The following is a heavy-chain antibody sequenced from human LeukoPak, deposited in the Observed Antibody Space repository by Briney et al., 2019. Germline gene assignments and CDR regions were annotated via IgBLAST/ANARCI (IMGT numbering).Heavy chain of an antibody. Sequence: SETLSLTCAVYGGSFSGYCWSWIRQPPGKGLEWIGEINHSGSTNYNPSLKSRVTISVDTSKNQFSLKLSSVTAADTAVYYCARGLTTNGSGRYSYYYKDVWGKGTTVTVSS. D-gene: IGHD3-10*01. CDR3: ARGLTTNGSGRYSYYYKDV. J-gene: IGHJ6*03. CDR2: INHSGST. V-gene: IGHV4-34*01. CDR1: GGSFSGYC.